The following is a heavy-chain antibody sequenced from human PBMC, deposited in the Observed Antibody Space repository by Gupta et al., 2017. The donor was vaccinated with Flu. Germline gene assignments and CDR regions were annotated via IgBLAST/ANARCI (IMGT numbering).Heavy chain of an antibody. CDR3: APGYSSSRDYYYGMDV. J-gene: IGHJ6*02. CDR2: ISWNSGSI. Sequence: EVQLVESGGGLVQPGRSLRLSCAASGFTFDDYAMHWVRQAPGKGLEWVSGISWNSGSIGYADSVKGRFTISRDNAKNSLYLQMNSLRAEDTALYYCAPGYSSSRDYYYGMDVWGQGTTVTVSS. V-gene: IGHV3-9*01. CDR1: GFTFDDYA. D-gene: IGHD6-6*01.